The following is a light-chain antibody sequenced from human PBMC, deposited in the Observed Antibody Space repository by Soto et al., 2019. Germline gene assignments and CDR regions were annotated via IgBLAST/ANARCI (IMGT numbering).Light chain of an antibody. CDR1: SSNIGAGYD. CDR2: GNS. CDR3: QSYDSSLSLLGVV. Sequence: QSALTQPPSVSGAPGQRVTISCTGSSSNIGAGYDVHWYQQLPGTAPKLLIYGNSNRPSGVPDRFSGSKSGTSASLAITGLQAEDEADYYCQSYDSSLSLLGVVFGGGTKLTVL. J-gene: IGLJ2*01. V-gene: IGLV1-40*01.